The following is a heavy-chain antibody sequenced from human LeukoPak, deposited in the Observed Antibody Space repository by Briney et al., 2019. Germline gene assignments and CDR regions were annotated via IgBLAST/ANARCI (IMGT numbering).Heavy chain of an antibody. CDR1: GFTFTTYW. J-gene: IGHJ6*02. CDR3: ARDAVDTANAV. Sequence: GGSLRLSCAASGFTFTTYWMHWVRQAPGKGLVWVSHINSDGSITSYADSVKGRFTISRDNAKNTLYLQMNSLRAEDTAVYYCARDAVDTANAVWSQGTTVTVSS. D-gene: IGHD5-18*01. V-gene: IGHV3-74*01. CDR2: INSDGSIT.